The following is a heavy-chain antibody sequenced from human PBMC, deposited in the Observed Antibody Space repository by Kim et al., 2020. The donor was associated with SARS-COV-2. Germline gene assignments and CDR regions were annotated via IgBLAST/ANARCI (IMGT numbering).Heavy chain of an antibody. CDR2: ISAYNGNT. J-gene: IGHJ5*02. Sequence: ASVKVSCKASGYTFTSYGISWVRQAPGQGLEWMGWISAYNGNTNYAQKLQGRVTMTTDTSTSTAYMELRSLRSDDTAVYYCARYWEGGLLSNYVSWFDPWGQGTLVTVSS. CDR1: GYTFTSYG. D-gene: IGHD4-4*01. CDR3: ARYWEGGLLSNYVSWFDP. V-gene: IGHV1-18*01.